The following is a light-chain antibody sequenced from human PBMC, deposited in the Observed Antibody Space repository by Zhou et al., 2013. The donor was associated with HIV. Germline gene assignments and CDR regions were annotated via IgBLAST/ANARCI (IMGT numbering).Light chain of an antibody. V-gene: IGKV1-39*01. Sequence: VQMTQSPSSLSGSVGDRVNITCRASQSIFTYLNWFQQAPGKPPNLLIYAASNLQSGVPSRFSGSGSGTHFILTISRLQPEDFATYFCQQAYSSPRTFGQGTTVEVK. J-gene: IGKJ1*01. CDR3: QQAYSSPRT. CDR2: AAS. CDR1: QSIFTY.